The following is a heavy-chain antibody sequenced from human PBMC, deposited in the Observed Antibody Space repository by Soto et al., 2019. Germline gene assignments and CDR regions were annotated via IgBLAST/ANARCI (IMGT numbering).Heavy chain of an antibody. CDR1: GFTFSSYG. Sequence: GGSLRLSCAASGFTFSSYGMHWVRRAPGKGLEWVAVISYDGSNKYYADSVKGRFTISRDNSKNTLYLQMNSLRAEDTAVYYCAKDQDYYDSSGYFDYWGQGTLVTVSS. V-gene: IGHV3-30*18. J-gene: IGHJ4*02. D-gene: IGHD3-22*01. CDR2: ISYDGSNK. CDR3: AKDQDYYDSSGYFDY.